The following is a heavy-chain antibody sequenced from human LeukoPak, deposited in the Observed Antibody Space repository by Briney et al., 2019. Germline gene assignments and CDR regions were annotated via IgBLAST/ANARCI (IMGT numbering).Heavy chain of an antibody. CDR2: IIPILGIA. Sequence: ASVKLSCKASGGTFSSYAISWVRQAPGQGHEWMGRIIPILGIANSAQKSQGRVPITADKSTSTAYIDRSSRRPQDPPVNNCASLLDRLWERLNDYGGQGTLVSVSS. V-gene: IGHV1-69*04. CDR1: GGTFSSYA. J-gene: IGHJ4*02. D-gene: IGHD1-26*01. CDR3: ASLLDRLWERLNDY.